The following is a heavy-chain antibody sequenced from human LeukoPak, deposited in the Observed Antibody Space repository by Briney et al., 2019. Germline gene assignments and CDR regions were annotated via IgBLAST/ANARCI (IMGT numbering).Heavy chain of an antibody. V-gene: IGHV4-4*07. CDR2: IYTSGST. CDR3: ARDSNIAARPSSAFDI. D-gene: IGHD6-6*01. J-gene: IGHJ3*02. Sequence: NPSETLSLTCTVSGGSISSYYWSWIRQPAGKGLEWIGRIYTSGSTNYNPSLKSRVTMSVDTSKNQFSLKLSSVTAADTAVYYCARDSNIAARPSSAFDIWGQGTMVTVSS. CDR1: GGSISSYY.